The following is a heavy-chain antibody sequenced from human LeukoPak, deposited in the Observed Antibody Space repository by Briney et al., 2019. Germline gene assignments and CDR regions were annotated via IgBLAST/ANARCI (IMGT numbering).Heavy chain of an antibody. D-gene: IGHD1-26*01. J-gene: IGHJ4*02. V-gene: IGHV1-46*01. CDR1: GYTFTSYY. Sequence: GASVKVSCTASGYTFTSYYMHWVRQAPGQGLEWMGIINPSGGSTSYAQKFQGRVTTTRDTSTSTVYMELSSLRSEDTAVYYCARDVRGGSYDYWGQGTLVTVSS. CDR3: ARDVRGGSYDY. CDR2: INPSGGST.